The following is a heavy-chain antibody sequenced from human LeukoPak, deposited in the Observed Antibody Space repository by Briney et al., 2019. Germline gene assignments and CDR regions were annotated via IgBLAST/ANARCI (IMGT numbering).Heavy chain of an antibody. J-gene: IGHJ4*02. D-gene: IGHD3-9*01. Sequence: GASVKVSCKASGYTFTGYYMHWVRQAPGQGLEWMGWINPNSGGTNYAQKFQGRVTMTRDTSISTAYMELSRLRSDDTAVYYCARDRYYDILTGFDYWGQGTLVTVSS. V-gene: IGHV1-2*02. CDR3: ARDRYYDILTGFDY. CDR2: INPNSGGT. CDR1: GYTFTGYY.